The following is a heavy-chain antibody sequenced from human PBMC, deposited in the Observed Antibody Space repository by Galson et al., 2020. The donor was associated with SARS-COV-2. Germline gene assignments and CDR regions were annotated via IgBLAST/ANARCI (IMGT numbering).Heavy chain of an antibody. Sequence: ETSETLSLTCTVSGGSLSSSSYYWGWIRQPPGKGLEWIGSIYYSGSTYYNPSLKSRVTISVDTSKNQFSLKLSSVTAADTAVYYCARLRAITLYYFDYWGQGTLVTVSS. D-gene: IGHD3-10*02. CDR2: IYYSGST. J-gene: IGHJ4*02. CDR1: GGSLSSSSYY. V-gene: IGHV4-39*01. CDR3: ARLRAITLYYFDY.